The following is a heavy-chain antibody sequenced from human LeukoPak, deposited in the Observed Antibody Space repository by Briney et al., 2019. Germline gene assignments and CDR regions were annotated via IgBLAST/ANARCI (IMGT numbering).Heavy chain of an antibody. J-gene: IGHJ6*02. CDR2: INSDGSST. CDR1: GFTFSSYW. V-gene: IGHV3-74*01. CDR3: ARGGVTTVITHYYYGMDV. Sequence: GGSLRLSCAASGFTFSSYWMHWVRQAPGKGLVWVSRINSDGSSTSYADSVKGRFSISRDNAKNTLYLQMNSLRAEDTAVYYCARGGVTTVITHYYYGMDVWGQGTTVTVPS. D-gene: IGHD4-17*01.